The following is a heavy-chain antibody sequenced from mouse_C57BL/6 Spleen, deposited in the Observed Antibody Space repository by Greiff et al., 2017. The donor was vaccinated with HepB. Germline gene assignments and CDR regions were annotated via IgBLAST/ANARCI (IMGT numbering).Heavy chain of an antibody. D-gene: IGHD2-12*01. V-gene: IGHV1-72*01. J-gene: IGHJ2*01. CDR3: ARNFYDWGYFDY. CDR2: IDPNSGGT. Sequence: QVQLQQPGAELVKPGASVKLSCKASGYTFTSYWMHWVKQRPGRGLEWIGWIDPNSGGTKYNEKFKSKATLTVDKPSSTAYMQLSSLTSEDSAVYYCARNFYDWGYFDYWGQGTTLTVSS. CDR1: GYTFTSYW.